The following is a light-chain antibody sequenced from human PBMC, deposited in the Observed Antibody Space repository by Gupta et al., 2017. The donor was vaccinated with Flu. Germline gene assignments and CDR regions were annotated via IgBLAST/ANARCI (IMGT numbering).Light chain of an antibody. CDR2: DDS. CDR1: NIGSKS. J-gene: IGLJ3*02. CDR3: QVWDSSSDHWV. V-gene: IGLV3-21*02. Sequence: VLLQPQSVAVGPSVDLGVSCGGNNIGSKSVHWYQQKPGQAPVVVVQDDSDLPSGIPERLSGFNPGNTAIRAISRVEAGDEADYDCQVWDSSSDHWVFGGGTKLTVL.